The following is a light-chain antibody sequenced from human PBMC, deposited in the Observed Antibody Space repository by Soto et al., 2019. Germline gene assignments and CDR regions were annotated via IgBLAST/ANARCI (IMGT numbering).Light chain of an antibody. J-gene: IGLJ1*01. CDR3: SSYTSSSTPYV. CDR1: SSDVGGYDY. V-gene: IGLV2-14*03. CDR2: DVS. Sequence: QSVLTQPASVSGSPGQSITISCTGSSSDVGGYDYVSWYKHHPGKAPKLMIHDVSNRPSGVSNRFSGSKSGNTASLTISGLQAEDEADYYCSSYTSSSTPYVFGTGTKLTVL.